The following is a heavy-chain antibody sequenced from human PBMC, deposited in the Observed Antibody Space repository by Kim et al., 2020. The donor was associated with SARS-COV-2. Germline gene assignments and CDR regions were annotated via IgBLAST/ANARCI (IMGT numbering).Heavy chain of an antibody. V-gene: IGHV4-59*08. CDR3: ARATLMVRGVSNWFDP. D-gene: IGHD3-10*01. CDR2: MYYSGNT. CDR1: GGSISSYF. J-gene: IGHJ5*02. Sequence: SETLSLTCTVSGGSISSYFWNWIRQPPGKGLEWIGFMYYSGNTIYNPSLKSRVTMSVDTSKNQFSLRLTSVTAADTAVYYCARATLMVRGVSNWFDPWGQGTLVTVSS.